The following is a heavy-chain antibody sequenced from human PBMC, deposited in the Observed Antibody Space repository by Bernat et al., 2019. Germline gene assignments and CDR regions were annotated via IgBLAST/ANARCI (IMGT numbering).Heavy chain of an antibody. V-gene: IGHV3-64*01. CDR1: GFTFSSYA. J-gene: IGHJ3*02. CDR3: ARESAVVAAILGAFDI. CDR2: ISSNGGST. D-gene: IGHD2-15*01. Sequence: EVQLVESGGGLVQPGGSLRLSCAASGFTFSSYAMHWVRQAPGKGLEYVSAISSNGGSTYYANSVKGRFTISRDNSKNTLYLQMGSLRAEDMAVYYCARESAVVAAILGAFDIWGQGTMVTVSS.